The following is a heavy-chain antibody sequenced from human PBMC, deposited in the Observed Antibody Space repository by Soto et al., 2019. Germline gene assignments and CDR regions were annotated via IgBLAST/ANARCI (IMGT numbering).Heavy chain of an antibody. Sequence: QVQVQQSGPGLVKPSETLSLTCTVSSGPSKSHNWGWIRQPPGRGLEWIGYVYDTWSTSYNPSLKSLVTVSADTSTNRISLTLRFVTAADTAVYYGVRQGIGFLHCLVDVWCQGTTVIVSS. CDR2: VYDTWST. V-gene: IGHV4-59*08. J-gene: IGHJ6*01. CDR3: VRQGIGFLHCLVDV. D-gene: IGHD2-21*01. CDR1: SGPSKSHN.